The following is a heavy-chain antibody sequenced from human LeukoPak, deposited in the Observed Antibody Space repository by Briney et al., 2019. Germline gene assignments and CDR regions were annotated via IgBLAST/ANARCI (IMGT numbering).Heavy chain of an antibody. CDR2: INPNSGGT. Sequence: ASVKVSCKASGYTFTGYYIHWVRQAPGQGLEWMGWINPNSGGTYYAQKFQGRVTMTRDTSISTAYMELSRLRSDDTAVYYCARGLMVYVPFDFWGQGTLVTVPS. CDR3: ARGLMVYVPFDF. J-gene: IGHJ4*02. V-gene: IGHV1-2*02. CDR1: GYTFTGYY. D-gene: IGHD2-8*01.